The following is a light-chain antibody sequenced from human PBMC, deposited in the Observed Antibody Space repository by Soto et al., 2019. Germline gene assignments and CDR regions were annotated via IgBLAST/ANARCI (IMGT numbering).Light chain of an antibody. Sequence: EIILTQSPATLSLSPGERATLSCRASQSVTTFLAWYQQKPGQAPRLLIYDVSKRATGIPARFSGSGSGTDFTLTISSLEPEDFVVYYCQQRINWPLTFGGGTKVEIK. V-gene: IGKV3-11*01. J-gene: IGKJ4*01. CDR1: QSVTTF. CDR2: DVS. CDR3: QQRINWPLT.